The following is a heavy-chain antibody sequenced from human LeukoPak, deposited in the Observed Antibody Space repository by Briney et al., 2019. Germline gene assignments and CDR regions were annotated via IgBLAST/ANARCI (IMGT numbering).Heavy chain of an antibody. CDR1: GYTFTSYG. CDR3: ASGPPGSGWSHFDY. V-gene: IGHV1-18*01. CDR2: ISAYNGNT. D-gene: IGHD6-19*01. J-gene: IGHJ4*02. Sequence: ASVKVSCKASGYTFTSYGINWVRQAPGQGLEWMGWISAYNGNTNYAQKLQGRVTMTTDTSTSTAYMELRSLRSDDTAVYYCASGPPGSGWSHFDYWGQGTLVTVSS.